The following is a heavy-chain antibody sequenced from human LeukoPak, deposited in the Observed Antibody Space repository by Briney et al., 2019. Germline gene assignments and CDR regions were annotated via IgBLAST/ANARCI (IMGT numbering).Heavy chain of an antibody. J-gene: IGHJ4*02. CDR3: ATDRRGDASKDCFDY. CDR2: INPNSGGT. CDR1: GYTFTGYY. V-gene: IGHV1-2*02. Sequence: ASVKVSCKASGYTFTGYYMHWVRQAPGQGLEWMGWINPNSGGTNYAQKFQGRVTMTRDTSISTAYMELSRLRSDDTAVYYCATDRRGDASKDCFDYWGQGTLVTVSS. D-gene: IGHD3-16*01.